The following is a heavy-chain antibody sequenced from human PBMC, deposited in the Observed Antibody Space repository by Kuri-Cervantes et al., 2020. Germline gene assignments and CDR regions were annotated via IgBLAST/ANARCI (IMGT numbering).Heavy chain of an antibody. CDR2: IKQDGSEK. D-gene: IGHD6-13*01. CDR1: GFTFSNYA. V-gene: IGHV3-7*01. Sequence: GESLKISCAASGFTFSNYAMTWVRQAPGKGLEWVANIKQDGSEKYYVDSVKGRFTISRDNAKNSLYLQMNSLRAEDTAVYYCARDSSSWYYYYYYMDVWGKGTTVTVSS. J-gene: IGHJ6*03. CDR3: ARDSSSWYYYYYYMDV.